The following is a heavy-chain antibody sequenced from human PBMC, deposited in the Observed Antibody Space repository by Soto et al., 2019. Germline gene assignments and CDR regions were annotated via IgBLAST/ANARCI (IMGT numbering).Heavy chain of an antibody. CDR3: ARVRGGHLFDY. Sequence: PGESLKISCQTSGYSFTSYWIGWVRQMPGKGLESMGIIYPGDSDIRYSPSFQGQVTISVDKSISAAYLQWSSLKASDSAMYYCARVRGGHLFDYWGQGALVTVSS. CDR2: IYPGDSDI. D-gene: IGHD3-10*01. CDR1: GYSFTSYW. V-gene: IGHV5-51*01. J-gene: IGHJ4*02.